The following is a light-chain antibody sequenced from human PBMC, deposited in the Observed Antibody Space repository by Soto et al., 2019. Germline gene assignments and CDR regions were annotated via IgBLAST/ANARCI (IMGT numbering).Light chain of an antibody. CDR1: QSVSGN. V-gene: IGKV3-15*01. CDR2: GSS. CDR3: QQYNNWPVT. J-gene: IGKJ4*01. Sequence: EIVLTQSPATLSVSPGERATLSCRASQSVSGNLAWYQQKPGQAPRLLIYGSSTRATGIPARFSGSGSGTQFTLTISSPQSEDAAIYYCQQYNNWPVTFGGGTKVEIK.